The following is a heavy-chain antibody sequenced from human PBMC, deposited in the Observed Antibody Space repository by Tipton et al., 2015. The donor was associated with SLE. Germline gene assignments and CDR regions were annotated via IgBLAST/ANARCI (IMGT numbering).Heavy chain of an antibody. Sequence: QVQLVQSGPEVKKPGASVKVSCKASGYTFTSYGLTWVRQAPGQGLEWMGWISTYNGNTNYAQKLQGRVTMTTDTSTSTAYMELRSLRSDDTAVYYCARALGGGYDFWSGYSGWYFDLWGRGTLVTVSS. CDR3: ARALGGGYDFWSGYSGWYFDL. J-gene: IGHJ2*01. D-gene: IGHD3-3*01. CDR2: ISTYNGNT. CDR1: GYTFTSYG. V-gene: IGHV1-18*01.